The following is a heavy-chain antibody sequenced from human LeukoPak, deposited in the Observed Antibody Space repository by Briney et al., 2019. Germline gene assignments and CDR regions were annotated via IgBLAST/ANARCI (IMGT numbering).Heavy chain of an antibody. V-gene: IGHV3-9*01. J-gene: IGHJ4*02. CDR3: AKADTRIVGATTGFDY. D-gene: IGHD1-26*01. CDR2: ISWNGGSI. Sequence: GGSLRLSCEASGFTFDDYAMHWVRQAPGKGLEWVSGISWNGGSIGYADSVKGRFTISRDNGKKSLYLQMNSLRAEDTALYYCAKADTRIVGATTGFDYWGQGTLVTVSS. CDR1: GFTFDDYA.